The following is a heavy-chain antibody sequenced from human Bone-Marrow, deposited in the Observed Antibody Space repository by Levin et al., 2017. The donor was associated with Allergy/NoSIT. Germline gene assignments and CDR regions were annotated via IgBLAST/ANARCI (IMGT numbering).Heavy chain of an antibody. V-gene: IGHV3-48*01. CDR2: ISGRGNSI. Sequence: GGSLRLSCTASGFSFNTYSRNWVRQAPGKGLEWISYISGRGNSIYVADSLKDRFATSRDNAKNTLYLQMDNLRVEDTATYYCAREFTGGTDFWGQGTLVTVSS. CDR1: GFSFNTYS. CDR3: AREFTGGTDF. D-gene: IGHD4-23*01. J-gene: IGHJ4*02.